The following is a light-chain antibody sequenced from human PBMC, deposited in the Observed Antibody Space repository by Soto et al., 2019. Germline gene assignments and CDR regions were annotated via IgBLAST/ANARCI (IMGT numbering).Light chain of an antibody. V-gene: IGKV1-12*01. J-gene: IGKJ4*01. CDR1: QDLSRW. Sequence: DIQMTQSPSSVSASVGDRVIITCRASQDLSRWLAWYQRKAGKAPQLLIYATSTLQSGVPSRFSGSGSGTEFTLTISSLQPEDFATYYCQQANSFPHTLGGGTRVEIK. CDR3: QQANSFPHT. CDR2: ATS.